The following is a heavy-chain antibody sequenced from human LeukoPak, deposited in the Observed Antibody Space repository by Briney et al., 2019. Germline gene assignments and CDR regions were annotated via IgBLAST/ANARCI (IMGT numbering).Heavy chain of an antibody. V-gene: IGHV3-9*01. J-gene: IGHJ4*02. D-gene: IGHD6-25*01. Sequence: GGSLRLSCAASGFTFDDYAMHWVRPAPGKGLEWVSGISWNSGSIGYADSVKGRFTISRDNAKNSLYLQMNSLRAEDTALYYCAKVYRAKYSSVYFDYWGQGTLVTVSS. CDR2: ISWNSGSI. CDR1: GFTFDDYA. CDR3: AKVYRAKYSSVYFDY.